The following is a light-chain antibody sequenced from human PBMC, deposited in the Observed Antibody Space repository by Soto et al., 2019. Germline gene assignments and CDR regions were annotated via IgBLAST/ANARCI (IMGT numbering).Light chain of an antibody. J-gene: IGLJ3*02. CDR3: QSYDSSLSGWV. CDR2: GNS. Sequence: QSVLTQPPSVSGAPGQRVTISCTGISSNIGAGYDVHWYQQLPGTAPKLLIYGNSNRPSGVPDRFSGSKSGTSASLAITGLQAEDEADYYFQSYDSSLSGWVFGGGTKLTVL. CDR1: SSNIGAGYD. V-gene: IGLV1-40*01.